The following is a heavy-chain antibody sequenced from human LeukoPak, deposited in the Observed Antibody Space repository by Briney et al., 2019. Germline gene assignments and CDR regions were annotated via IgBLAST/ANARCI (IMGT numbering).Heavy chain of an antibody. CDR3: AREGDGSYYLDC. Sequence: TGGSLRLSCEASEFIFSNYEMNWVRQAPGKGLEWISYISRSGGAIYYADSVKGRFTISRDNAKNSLYLQMKSLRVEDTAIYYCAREGDGSYYLDCWGRGTLVTVSS. CDR2: ISRSGGAI. CDR1: EFIFSNYE. V-gene: IGHV3-48*03. J-gene: IGHJ4*02. D-gene: IGHD2-21*01.